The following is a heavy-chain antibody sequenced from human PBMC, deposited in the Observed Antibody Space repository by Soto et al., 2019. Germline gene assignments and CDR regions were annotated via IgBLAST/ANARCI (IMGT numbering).Heavy chain of an antibody. Sequence: ASVKVSCKTSGDTFTNFGRSWVRQAPGQGLEWMGWIATYNSNKNYAQKFQGRLTLTTDTSTSTGYMELKSLEYDDTAVYYCARVLRGVVNWFDPWGQGNLVTFSS. CDR2: IATYNSNK. V-gene: IGHV1-18*01. D-gene: IGHD3-10*01. CDR1: GDTFTNFG. J-gene: IGHJ5*02. CDR3: ARVLRGVVNWFDP.